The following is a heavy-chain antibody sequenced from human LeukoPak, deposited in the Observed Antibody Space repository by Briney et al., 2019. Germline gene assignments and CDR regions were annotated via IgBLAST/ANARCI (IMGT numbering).Heavy chain of an antibody. CDR1: GGSISSYY. V-gene: IGHV3-23*01. CDR3: AKDPDHIVVVTAIGAYFDY. CDR2: ISGSGGST. Sequence: ETLSLTCTVSGGSISSYYWSWVRQAPGKGLEWVSAISGSGGSTYYADSVKGRFTISRDNSKNTLYLQMNSLRAEDTAVYYCAKDPDHIVVVTAIGAYFDYWGQGTLVTVSS. J-gene: IGHJ4*02. D-gene: IGHD2-21*02.